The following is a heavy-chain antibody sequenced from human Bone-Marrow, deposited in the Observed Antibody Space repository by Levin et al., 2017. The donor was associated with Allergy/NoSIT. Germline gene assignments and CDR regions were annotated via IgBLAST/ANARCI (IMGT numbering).Heavy chain of an antibody. CDR3: ARDLFGDSSED. CDR2: ISYDGSNK. V-gene: IGHV3-30-3*01. D-gene: IGHD3-22*01. Sequence: PGGSLRLSCAASGFTFSSYAMHWVRQAPGKGLEWVAVISYDGSNKYYADSVKGRFTISRDNSKNTLYLQMNSLRAEDTAVYYCARDLFGDSSEDWGQGTLVTVSS. CDR1: GFTFSSYA. J-gene: IGHJ4*02.